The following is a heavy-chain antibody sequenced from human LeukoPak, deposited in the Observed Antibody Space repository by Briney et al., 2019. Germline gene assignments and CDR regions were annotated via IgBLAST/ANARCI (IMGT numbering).Heavy chain of an antibody. V-gene: IGHV4-59*01. CDR1: GNSISSFY. D-gene: IGHD3-22*01. J-gene: IGHJ4*02. Sequence: SETLSLTCAVSGNSISSFYWTWIRQSPGKGLEWIGHIYYSGGTTYNPSLKSRVSISADTSKNQFSLNLSSVTAADTAVYYCARGDYYDSSGYYSQFDYWGQGTLVTASS. CDR3: ARGDYYDSSGYYSQFDY. CDR2: IYYSGGT.